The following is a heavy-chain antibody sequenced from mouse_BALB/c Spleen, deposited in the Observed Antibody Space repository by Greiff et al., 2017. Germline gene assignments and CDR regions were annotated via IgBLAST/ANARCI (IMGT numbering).Heavy chain of an antibody. D-gene: IGHD2-14*01. CDR1: GYTFTSYW. CDR2: INPSTGYT. Sequence: VQLVESGAELAKPGASVKMSCKASGYTFTSYWMHWVKQRPGQGLEWIGYINPSTGYTEYNQKFKDKATLTADKSSSTAYMQLSSLTSEDSAVYYCARRGYDGGGFDYWGQGTTLTVSS. V-gene: IGHV1-7*01. J-gene: IGHJ2*01. CDR3: ARRGYDGGGFDY.